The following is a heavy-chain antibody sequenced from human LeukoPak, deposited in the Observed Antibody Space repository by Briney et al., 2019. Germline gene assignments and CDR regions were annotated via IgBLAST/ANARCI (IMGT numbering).Heavy chain of an antibody. J-gene: IGHJ4*02. Sequence: SETLSLTCAVYGGSFSGYYWSWIRQPPGKGLEWIGEINHSGSTNYNPSLESRVTISVDTSKNQFSLKLSSVTAADTAVYYCARVPEYSSSYYFDYWGQGTLVTVSS. CDR3: ARVPEYSSSYYFDY. V-gene: IGHV4-34*01. CDR2: INHSGST. CDR1: GGSFSGYY. D-gene: IGHD6-6*01.